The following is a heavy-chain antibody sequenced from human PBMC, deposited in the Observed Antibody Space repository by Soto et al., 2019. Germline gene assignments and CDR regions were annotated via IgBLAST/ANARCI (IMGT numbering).Heavy chain of an antibody. V-gene: IGHV3-20*01. D-gene: IGHD2-15*01. Sequence: PGGSLRLSCAASGFTFDDYGMSWVRQAPGKGLEWVSGINWNGGSTGYADSVKGRFTISRDNAKNSLYLQMNSLRAEDTALYHCARDLTPLLRAWWFDPWGQGTLVTVPS. CDR3: ARDLTPLLRAWWFDP. J-gene: IGHJ5*02. CDR1: GFTFDDYG. CDR2: INWNGGST.